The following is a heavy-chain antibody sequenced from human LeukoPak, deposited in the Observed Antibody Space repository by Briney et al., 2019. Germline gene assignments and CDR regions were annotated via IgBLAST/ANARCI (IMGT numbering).Heavy chain of an antibody. D-gene: IGHD1-26*01. CDR1: GGSVTSNY. CDR3: AREAGDGGAFDI. CDR2: IYTGGST. Sequence: SETLSLTCTVSGGSVTSNYWSWIRQPAGKGLEWIGRIYTGGSTSYNPSLKSRVTMSVDASKNQSSLKQGSVTAADTAVYYCAREAGDGGAFDIWGQGKMVTVSS. J-gene: IGHJ3*02. V-gene: IGHV4-4*07.